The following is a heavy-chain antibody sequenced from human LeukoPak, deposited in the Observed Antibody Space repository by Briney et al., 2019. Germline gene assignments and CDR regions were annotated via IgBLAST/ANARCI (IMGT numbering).Heavy chain of an antibody. J-gene: IGHJ4*02. CDR1: GFTFSGYS. D-gene: IGHD6-19*01. CDR2: ITSGGSTI. V-gene: IGHV3-48*04. CDR3: ARTIREQWLTIDY. Sequence: GGSLRLSCAASGFTFSGYSMNWVRQAPGKGLEWVSYITSGGSTIYYADSVKGRFTISRDNAKNSLYLQMDSLRAEDTAVYYCARTIREQWLTIDYWGQGTLVTFSS.